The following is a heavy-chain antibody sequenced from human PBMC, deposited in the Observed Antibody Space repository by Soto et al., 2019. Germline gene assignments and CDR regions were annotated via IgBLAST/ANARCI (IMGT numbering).Heavy chain of an antibody. CDR1: GGSISSSYW. Sequence: SETLSLTCAVSGGSISSSYWWSWVRQPPGKWLEGVGEIFHSGSSNHNPSLRSRGTISVDKSKNQFTLMLSSLTASGTAVYFCARIPFLSEPGGYYHVPDYWGNGTLLNVSS. J-gene: IGHJ4*01. CDR2: IFHSGSS. CDR3: ARIPFLSEPGGYYHVPDY. V-gene: IGHV4-4*02. D-gene: IGHD3-3*01.